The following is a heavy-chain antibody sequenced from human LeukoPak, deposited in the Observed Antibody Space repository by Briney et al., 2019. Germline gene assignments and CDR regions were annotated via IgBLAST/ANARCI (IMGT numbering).Heavy chain of an antibody. J-gene: IGHJ4*02. Sequence: GGSLRLSCAASGFSFSSFGMNWVRRAPGKGLEWVSYISSSSSTIYYADSVKGRFTISRDNAKNSLYLQMNSLRAEDTAVYYCARDQGGGYSYGWQSFDYWGQGTLVTVSS. CDR1: GFSFSSFG. CDR3: ARDQGGGYSYGWQSFDY. V-gene: IGHV3-48*04. D-gene: IGHD5-18*01. CDR2: ISSSSSTI.